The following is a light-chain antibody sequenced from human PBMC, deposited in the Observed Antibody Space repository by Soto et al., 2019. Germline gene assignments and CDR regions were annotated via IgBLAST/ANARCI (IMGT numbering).Light chain of an antibody. CDR3: TSFTTTNIWV. J-gene: IGLJ3*02. CDR2: EVS. Sequence: QSALTQPASVSGSPGQSITISCTGTNSDIGIYNYVSRYQQHPGKAPKLVICEVSNRPSGVPSRFSGSKSGNTASLTISGLRAEDEADYYCTSFTTTNIWVFGGGTKLTVL. V-gene: IGLV2-14*01. CDR1: NSDIGIYNY.